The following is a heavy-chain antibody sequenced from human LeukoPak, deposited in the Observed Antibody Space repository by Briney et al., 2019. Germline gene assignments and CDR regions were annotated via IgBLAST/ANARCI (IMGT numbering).Heavy chain of an antibody. Sequence: GGSLRLSCAASGFTFSSYWMHWVRQAPGKGLVWVSRINSDGSSTNYAGSVKGRFTISRDNAKNTLYLQMNSLRAEDTAVYYCARGTGYSVFDIWGQGTMVTVSS. CDR3: ARGTGYSVFDI. D-gene: IGHD1-26*01. CDR2: INSDGSST. CDR1: GFTFSSYW. J-gene: IGHJ3*02. V-gene: IGHV3-74*01.